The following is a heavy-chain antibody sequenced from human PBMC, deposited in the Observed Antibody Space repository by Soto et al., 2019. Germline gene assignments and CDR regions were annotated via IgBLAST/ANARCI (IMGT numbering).Heavy chain of an antibody. D-gene: IGHD2-15*01. CDR3: ARDDRYCSGGSCYHYYYYGMDV. CDR2: IYHSGST. CDR1: GGSISSSNW. J-gene: IGHJ6*02. V-gene: IGHV4-4*02. Sequence: QVQLQESGPGLVKPSGTLSLTCAVSGGSISSSNWWSWVRQPPGKGLEWIGEIYHSGSTNYNPSLQSRVTISVDKSKNQFSLKLSSVTAADTAVYYCARDDRYCSGGSCYHYYYYGMDVWGQGTTVTVSS.